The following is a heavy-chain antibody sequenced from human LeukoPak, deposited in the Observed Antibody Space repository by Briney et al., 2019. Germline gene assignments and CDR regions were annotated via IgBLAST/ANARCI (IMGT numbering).Heavy chain of an antibody. Sequence: PGGSLRLSCAASGFTFSNYDMHWVRQATGRGLEWVSGISTAGDTYYPGSVKGRFTVSRENDKNSLYLQMNSLRAGDTAVYYCARGLPGGFDYWGQGTLVTVSS. V-gene: IGHV3-13*01. J-gene: IGHJ4*02. CDR3: ARGLPGGFDY. D-gene: IGHD3-16*01. CDR2: ISTAGDT. CDR1: GFTFSNYD.